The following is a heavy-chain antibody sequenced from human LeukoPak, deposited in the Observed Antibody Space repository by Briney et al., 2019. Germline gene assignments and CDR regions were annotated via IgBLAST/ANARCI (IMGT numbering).Heavy chain of an antibody. D-gene: IGHD3-22*01. CDR3: ARVMHYDSGGYYSRAFDI. Sequence: GSSVKVSCKASGGTFSSYAISWVRQAPGQGLEWMGGIIPIFGTANYAQKFQGRVTITADKSTSTAYIELSSLRSEDTAVYYCARVMHYDSGGYYSRAFDIWGQGTMVTVSS. CDR1: GGTFSSYA. V-gene: IGHV1-69*06. CDR2: IIPIFGTA. J-gene: IGHJ3*02.